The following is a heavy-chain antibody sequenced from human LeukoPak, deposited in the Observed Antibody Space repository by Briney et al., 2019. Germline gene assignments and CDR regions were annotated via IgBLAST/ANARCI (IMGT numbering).Heavy chain of an antibody. Sequence: PGGSLRLSCAASGFTVSGNHMSWVRQAPGKGLEWVSVIYVAHSTSYADSVKGRFTISRDSSKSTVYLQMNSLRAEDTAVYYCARVQVGDYFDYWGQGTLVTVSS. CDR2: IYVAHST. D-gene: IGHD1-26*01. J-gene: IGHJ4*02. CDR3: ARVQVGDYFDY. CDR1: GFTVSGNH. V-gene: IGHV3-66*01.